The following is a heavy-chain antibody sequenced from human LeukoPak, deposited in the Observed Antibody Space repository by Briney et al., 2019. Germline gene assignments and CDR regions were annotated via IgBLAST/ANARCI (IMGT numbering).Heavy chain of an antibody. CDR3: AKDLREYSSIGYYFDY. CDR1: GFTFSSYG. CDR2: IWYDGSNK. Sequence: GGSLRLSCAASGFTFSSYGRHWVRQAPGKGLEWVAFIWYDGSNKYYADSVKGRFTISRDNSKNTLYLQMNSLRAEDTAVYYCAKDLREYSSIGYYFDYWGQGTLVTVSS. V-gene: IGHV3-30*02. D-gene: IGHD6-6*01. J-gene: IGHJ4*02.